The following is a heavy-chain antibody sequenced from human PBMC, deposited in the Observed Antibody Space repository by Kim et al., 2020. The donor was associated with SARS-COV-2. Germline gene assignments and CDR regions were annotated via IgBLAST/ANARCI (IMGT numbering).Heavy chain of an antibody. CDR3: AKDQGVRVKTYYYYGMDV. V-gene: IGHV3-9*01. CDR2: ISWNSGSI. D-gene: IGHD3-10*01. CDR1: GFTFDDYA. J-gene: IGHJ6*02. Sequence: GGSLRLSCAASGFTFDDYAMHWVRQAPGKGLEWVSGISWNSGSIGYADSVKGRFTISRDNAKNSLYLQMNSLRAEDTALYYCAKDQGVRVKTYYYYGMDVWGQGTTVTVSS.